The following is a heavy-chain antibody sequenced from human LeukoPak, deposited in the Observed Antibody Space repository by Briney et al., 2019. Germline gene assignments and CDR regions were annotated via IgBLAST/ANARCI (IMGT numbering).Heavy chain of an antibody. J-gene: IGHJ4*02. CDR2: IYYSGST. CDR3: ARDATDYGDYEFDY. V-gene: IGHV4-59*01. Sequence: SETLSLTCTVSGGSISSYYWSWIRQPPGKGLEWIGYIYYSGSTNYNPSLKSRVTISVDTSKNQISLKLSSATAADTAVYYCARDATDYGDYEFDYWGQGTLVTVSS. D-gene: IGHD4-17*01. CDR1: GGSISSYY.